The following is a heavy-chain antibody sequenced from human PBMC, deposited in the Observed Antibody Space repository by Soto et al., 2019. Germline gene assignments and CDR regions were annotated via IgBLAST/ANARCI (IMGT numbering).Heavy chain of an antibody. CDR3: ARGSMVRGVKGGTAFDWFDP. Sequence: GGSLRLSCAASGFTFSSYGMHWVRQAPGKGLEWVAVIWYDGSNKYYADSVKGRFTISRDNSKNTLYLQMNSLRAEDTAVYYCARGSMVRGVKGGTAFDWFDPWGQGTLVTVSS. CDR2: IWYDGSNK. D-gene: IGHD3-10*01. CDR1: GFTFSSYG. V-gene: IGHV3-33*01. J-gene: IGHJ5*02.